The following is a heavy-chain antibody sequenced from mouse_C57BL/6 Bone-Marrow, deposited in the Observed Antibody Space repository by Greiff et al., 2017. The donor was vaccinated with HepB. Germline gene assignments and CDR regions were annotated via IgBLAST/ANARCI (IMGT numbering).Heavy chain of an antibody. D-gene: IGHD3-3*01. V-gene: IGHV5-15*01. Sequence: EVKLVESGGGLVQPGGSLKLSCAASGFTFSDYGMAWVRPAPRKGPEWVAFISDLAYSIYYADTVTGRFTISRENAKNTLYLEMSRLRSEDTAMYYCARHRAGQGLDYWGQGTTLTVSS. CDR2: ISDLAYSI. J-gene: IGHJ2*01. CDR3: ARHRAGQGLDY. CDR1: GFTFSDYG.